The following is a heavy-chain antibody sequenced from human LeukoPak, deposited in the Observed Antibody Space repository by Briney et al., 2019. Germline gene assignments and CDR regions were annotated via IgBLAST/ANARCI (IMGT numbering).Heavy chain of an antibody. D-gene: IGHD3-9*01. CDR2: ISSSSSTI. J-gene: IGHJ4*02. CDR3: ARDRAYYDILTGYSY. CDR1: GFTFSSYS. Sequence: GGSLRLSCAASGFTFSSYSMNWVRQAPGKGLEWVSYISSSSSTIYYADSVKGRFTISRDNAKNSLYLQMNSLRAEDTAVYYCARDRAYYDILTGYSYWGQGTLVTVSS. V-gene: IGHV3-48*04.